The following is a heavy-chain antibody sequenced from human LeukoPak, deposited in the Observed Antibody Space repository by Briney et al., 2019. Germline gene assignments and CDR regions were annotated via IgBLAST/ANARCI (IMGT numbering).Heavy chain of an antibody. Sequence: GGSLRLSCAASGFTFSSCWMSWVRQAPGKGLEWVANIKQDGSEKYYVDSVKGRFTISRDNAKNSLYLQMNSLRAEDAAVYYCARDEVEYSSSGTANWFDPWGQGTLVTVSS. CDR1: GFTFSSCW. CDR2: IKQDGSEK. CDR3: ARDEVEYSSSGTANWFDP. J-gene: IGHJ5*02. D-gene: IGHD6-6*01. V-gene: IGHV3-7*01.